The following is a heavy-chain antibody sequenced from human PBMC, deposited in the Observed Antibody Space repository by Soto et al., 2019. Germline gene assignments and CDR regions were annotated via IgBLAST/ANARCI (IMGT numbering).Heavy chain of an antibody. D-gene: IGHD3-22*01. V-gene: IGHV3-23*01. CDR2: ISGSGGST. Sequence: GGSLRLSGAASGFTFTSYAISWVRQAPGKGLEWVSAISGSGGSTYYADSVKGRFTISRDNSKNTLYLQMNSLRAEGTAVYFCAKDTELSGSVAFDIWGQGTMVTVSS. CDR3: AKDTELSGSVAFDI. J-gene: IGHJ3*02. CDR1: GFTFTSYA.